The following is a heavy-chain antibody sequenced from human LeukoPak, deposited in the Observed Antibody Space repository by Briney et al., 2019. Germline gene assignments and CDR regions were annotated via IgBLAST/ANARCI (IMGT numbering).Heavy chain of an antibody. D-gene: IGHD5-24*01. Sequence: ASVKVSCKASGGTFSSYAISWVRQAPGQGLEWVGRIIPILGIANYAQKFQGRVTITADKSTSTAYMELSSLRSEDTAVYYCARVEKERWLQWENWFDPWGQGTLVTVSS. CDR2: IIPILGIA. CDR3: ARVEKERWLQWENWFDP. J-gene: IGHJ5*02. V-gene: IGHV1-69*04. CDR1: GGTFSSYA.